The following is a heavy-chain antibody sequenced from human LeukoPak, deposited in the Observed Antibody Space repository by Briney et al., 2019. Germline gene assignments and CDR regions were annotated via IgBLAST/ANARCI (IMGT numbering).Heavy chain of an antibody. CDR2: ISYDGSNK. V-gene: IGHV3-30-3*01. Sequence: QAGGSLRLSCAASGFTFSSYAMHWVRQAPGKGLEWVAVISYDGSNKYYADSVKGRFTISRDNSKNTLYLQMNSLRAEDTAVYYCARTVLLWFGSFDYWGQGTLVTVSS. D-gene: IGHD3-10*01. CDR1: GFTFSSYA. CDR3: ARTVLLWFGSFDY. J-gene: IGHJ4*02.